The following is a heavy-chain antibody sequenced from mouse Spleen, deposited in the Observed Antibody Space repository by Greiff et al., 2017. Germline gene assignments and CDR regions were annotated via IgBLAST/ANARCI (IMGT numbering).Heavy chain of an antibody. CDR3: ARSGGDYVWYFDV. Sequence: QVQLKQPGAELVKPGASVKMSCKASGYTFTSYWITWVKQRPGQGLEWIGDIYPGSGSTNYNEKFKSKATLTVDTSSSTAYMQLSSLTSEDSAVYYCARSGGDYVWYFDVWGAGTTVTVSS. V-gene: IGHV1-55*01. J-gene: IGHJ1*01. D-gene: IGHD2-13*01. CDR2: IYPGSGST. CDR1: GYTFTSYW.